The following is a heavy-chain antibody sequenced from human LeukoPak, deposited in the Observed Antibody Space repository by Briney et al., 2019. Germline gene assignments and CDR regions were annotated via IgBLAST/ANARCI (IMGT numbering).Heavy chain of an antibody. CDR2: IYYSGST. J-gene: IGHJ3*02. V-gene: IGHV4-59*01. Sequence: PSETLSLTCTVSGGSISSYYWSWIRQPPGKGLEWIGYIYYSGSTNYNPSLKSRVTISVDTSKNQFSLKLSSVTAADTAVYYCAREAHCRGGSCGALDAFDIWGQGTMVTVSS. D-gene: IGHD2-15*01. CDR3: AREAHCRGGSCGALDAFDI. CDR1: GGSISSYY.